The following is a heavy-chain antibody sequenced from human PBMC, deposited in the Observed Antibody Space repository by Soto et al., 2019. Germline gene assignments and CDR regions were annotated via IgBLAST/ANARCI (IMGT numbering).Heavy chain of an antibody. CDR2: ISAYNGNT. V-gene: IGHV1-18*01. CDR1: GYTFSSYH. CDR3: ARDLPPVDY. Sequence: QIQLVQSGAEVKKPGASVKVSCKASGYTFSSYHITWVRQAPGQGLEWMGWISAYNGNTNYAQNLQGIVTITTDPSTSTAYLELRSLRSDDTAVYYCARDLPPVDYWGQGTLVTGSS. J-gene: IGHJ4*02.